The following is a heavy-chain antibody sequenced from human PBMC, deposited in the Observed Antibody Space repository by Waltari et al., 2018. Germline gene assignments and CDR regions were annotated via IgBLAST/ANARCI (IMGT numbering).Heavy chain of an antibody. CDR3: ARVRLATGFSQY. CDR1: GYTFTGYY. D-gene: IGHD5-12*01. CDR2: INSNRGGT. V-gene: IGHV1-2*02. Sequence: QVQLVQSGAEVKKPGASVKVSCKASGYTFTGYYIHWVRQAPGQGLEWMGWINSNRGGTKYAQKFQGSVPMTRDTSISTACLELRSLRSDDTALYYCARVRLATGFSQYWGQGTLVTVSS. J-gene: IGHJ4*02.